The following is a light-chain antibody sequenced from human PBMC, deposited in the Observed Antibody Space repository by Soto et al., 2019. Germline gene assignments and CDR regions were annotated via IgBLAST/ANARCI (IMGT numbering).Light chain of an antibody. CDR3: AAWDDSLSGVV. CDR2: GVS. J-gene: IGLJ2*01. Sequence: QSVLTQPASLSGSPGQSITISCTGTSSDVGGYNYVSWYQQHPGKAPRLMIYGVSNRPLGVSYRFSGSKSGNTASLTISGLQSEDEADYYCAAWDDSLSGVVFGGGTKLTVL. CDR1: SSDVGGYNY. V-gene: IGLV2-14*03.